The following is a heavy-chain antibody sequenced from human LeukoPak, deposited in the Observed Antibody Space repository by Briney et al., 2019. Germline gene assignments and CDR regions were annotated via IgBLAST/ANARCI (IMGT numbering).Heavy chain of an antibody. J-gene: IGHJ4*02. V-gene: IGHV3-74*01. D-gene: IGHD3-3*01. CDR1: GFTLSSYW. CDR2: INSDGSST. Sequence: GGSLRLSCAASGFTLSSYWMHWVRQAPGQGLVWVSRINSDGSSTSYADSVKGRFTISRDNAKNSLYLQMNSLRAEDTAVYYCARDFYYDFWSGYYHWGQGTLVTVSS. CDR3: ARDFYYDFWSGYYH.